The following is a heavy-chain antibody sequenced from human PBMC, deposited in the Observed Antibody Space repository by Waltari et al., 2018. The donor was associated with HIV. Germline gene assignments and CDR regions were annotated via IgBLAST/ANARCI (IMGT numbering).Heavy chain of an antibody. V-gene: IGHV3-30-3*01. CDR2: ISDDGSNK. J-gene: IGHJ4*02. Sequence: QVQLVESGGGVVQPGRSLRLSCAASGFTSSSYAMHWVRQAPGKGLEWVAVISDDGSNKYYADSVKGRFTISRDNSKNTLDLQMNSLGAEDTAVYYCASDPYYYDSSGYLCYFDYWGQGTLVTVSS. CDR1: GFTSSSYA. D-gene: IGHD3-22*01. CDR3: ASDPYYYDSSGYLCYFDY.